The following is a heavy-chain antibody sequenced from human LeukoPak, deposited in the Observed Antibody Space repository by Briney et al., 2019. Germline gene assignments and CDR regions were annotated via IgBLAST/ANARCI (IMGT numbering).Heavy chain of an antibody. CDR3: ARALLSPSMVRGVKLPSYYFDY. D-gene: IGHD3-10*01. CDR2: ISAYNGNT. Sequence: GASVKVSCKASGYTFTSYGISWVRQAPGQGLEWMGWISAYNGNTNYAQKLQGRVTMTTDTSTSTAYMELRSLRSDDTAVYYCARALLSPSMVRGVKLPSYYFDYWGQGTLVTVSS. J-gene: IGHJ4*02. CDR1: GYTFTSYG. V-gene: IGHV1-18*01.